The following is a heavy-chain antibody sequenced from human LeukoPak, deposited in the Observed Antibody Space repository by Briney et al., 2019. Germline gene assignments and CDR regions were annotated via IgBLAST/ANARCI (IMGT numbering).Heavy chain of an antibody. V-gene: IGHV3-21*01. D-gene: IGHD6-13*01. CDR1: GFTFSSYS. CDR2: MSGSSNYI. J-gene: IGHJ4*02. CDR3: ARVGSTWSYFDY. Sequence: EGSLRLSCAASGFTFSSYSMNWVRQAPGKGLEWVSFMSGSSNYIYYADSVKGRFTISRDNAKNSLYLQMNRLRAEDTAVYYCARVGSTWSYFDYWGQGTLVTVSS.